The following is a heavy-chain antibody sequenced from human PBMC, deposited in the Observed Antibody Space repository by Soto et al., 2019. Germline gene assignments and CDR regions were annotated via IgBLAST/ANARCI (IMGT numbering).Heavy chain of an antibody. D-gene: IGHD2-2*01. CDR3: ARCVPCSHGARFDP. Sequence: QVQLQESGPGLVTPSGTLSLTCSVSGLSISSHPWWTWVRQAPGKGLEWIGELYPSGGAAYNPSHPQRAAISVDYSQYHLSRTLNSVTGADTAVYYCARCVPCSHGARFDPWGLGALVTVSS. CDR2: LYPSGGA. CDR1: GLSISSHPW. V-gene: IGHV4-4*02. J-gene: IGHJ5*02.